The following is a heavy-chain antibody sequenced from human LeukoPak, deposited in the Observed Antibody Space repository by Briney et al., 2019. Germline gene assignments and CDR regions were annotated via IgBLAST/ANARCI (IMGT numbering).Heavy chain of an antibody. Sequence: GGSLRLSCAASGFTFSSFAMSWVRQAPGKGLEWISSISGSGSRSYYADSVKGRFTISRDNSKNTLYLQMNSLRAEDTAVYYCAKDITQSGTYGGPHNYWGQGTLVSVSS. D-gene: IGHD1-26*01. CDR3: AKDITQSGTYGGPHNY. CDR2: ISGSGSRS. CDR1: GFTFSSFA. V-gene: IGHV3-23*01. J-gene: IGHJ4*02.